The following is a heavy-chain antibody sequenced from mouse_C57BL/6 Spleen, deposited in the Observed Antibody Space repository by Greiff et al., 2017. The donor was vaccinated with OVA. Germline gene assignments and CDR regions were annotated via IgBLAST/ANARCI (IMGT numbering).Heavy chain of an antibody. CDR3: GRDPDSSGYTFDY. CDR1: GFTFSSYG. CDR2: ISSGGSYI. Sequence: EVHLVESGGDLVKPGGSLKLSCAASGFTFSSYGMYWVRQTPDKRLEWVATISSGGSYIYYPDSVKGGFTISRDNAKNTLYLQMSCLKSEDTSMYYYGRDPDSSGYTFDYWGQGTLVTVSA. J-gene: IGHJ3*01. D-gene: IGHD3-2*01. V-gene: IGHV5-6*01.